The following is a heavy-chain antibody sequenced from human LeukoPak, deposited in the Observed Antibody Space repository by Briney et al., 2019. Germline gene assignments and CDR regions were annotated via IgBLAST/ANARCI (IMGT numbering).Heavy chain of an antibody. Sequence: SQTLSLTCTVSGGSISSGDYYWSWIRQPPGKGLEWIGYIYYSGSTYYNPSLKSRVTISVGTSKNQFSLKLSSVTAADTAVYYCARGGDSVTTTNVILWGQGTLVTVSS. V-gene: IGHV4-30-4*08. CDR1: GGSISSGDYY. D-gene: IGHD5-12*01. CDR2: IYYSGST. CDR3: ARGGDSVTTTNVIL. J-gene: IGHJ4*02.